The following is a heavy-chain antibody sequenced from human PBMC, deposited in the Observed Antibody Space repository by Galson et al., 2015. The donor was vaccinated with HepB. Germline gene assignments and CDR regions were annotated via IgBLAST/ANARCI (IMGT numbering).Heavy chain of an antibody. CDR2: SRNKPKGSST. V-gene: IGHV3-72*01. J-gene: IGHJ4*02. D-gene: IGHD4-23*01. CDR1: GFSFSDHY. Sequence: SLRLSCAVSGFSFSDHYIDWVRQAPGKGLERVGRSRNKPKGSSTAYAASVKGRFTVSRDASKNSVFLQMNSLASEDTAVYYCARSEVTTVVTDFDSWGQGTLVTVSS. CDR3: ARSEVTTVVTDFDS.